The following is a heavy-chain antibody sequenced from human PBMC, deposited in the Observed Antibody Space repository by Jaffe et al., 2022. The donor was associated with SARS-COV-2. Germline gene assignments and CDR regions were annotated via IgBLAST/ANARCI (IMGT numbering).Heavy chain of an antibody. CDR2: IYTSGST. D-gene: IGHD6-6*01. J-gene: IGHJ6*02. CDR1: GGSISSGSYY. CDR3: AREGSSSSALRGMDV. V-gene: IGHV4-61*02. Sequence: QVQLQESGPGLVKPSQTLSLTCTVSGGSISSGSYYWSWIRQPAGKGLEWIGRIYTSGSTNYNPSLKSRVTISVDTSKNQFSLKLSSVTAADTAVYYCAREGSSSSALRGMDVWGQGTTVTVSS.